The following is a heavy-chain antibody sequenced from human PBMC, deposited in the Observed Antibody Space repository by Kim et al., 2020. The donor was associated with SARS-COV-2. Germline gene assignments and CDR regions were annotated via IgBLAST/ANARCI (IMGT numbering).Heavy chain of an antibody. D-gene: IGHD6-13*01. CDR3: ATQLGNSWFSD. V-gene: IGHV3-23*01. J-gene: IGHJ4*02. CDR1: TFAFSTYA. CDR2: VSADSRAS. Sequence: GGSLRLSCTASTFAFSTYAMAWVRQAPGKGPEWVSIVSADSRASYYADSFRGRFIISRDNTKSTLYLQMNSLRDADTAVYYCATQLGNSWFSDWGQGAQV.